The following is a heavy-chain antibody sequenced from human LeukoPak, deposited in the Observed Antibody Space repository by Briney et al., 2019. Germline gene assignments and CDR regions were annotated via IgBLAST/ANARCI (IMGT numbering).Heavy chain of an antibody. V-gene: IGHV3-43D*03. CDR3: AKGTLGDYRAGPDY. CDR2: ISWDGGST. Sequence: GGSLRLSCAASGFTFDDYAMHWVRQVPGKGLEWVSFISWDGGSTYYADSVKGRFTISRDNSKNSLCLQMNSLRAEDTALYYCAKGTLGDYRAGPDYWGRGTLVTVSS. D-gene: IGHD4-17*01. J-gene: IGHJ4*02. CDR1: GFTFDDYA.